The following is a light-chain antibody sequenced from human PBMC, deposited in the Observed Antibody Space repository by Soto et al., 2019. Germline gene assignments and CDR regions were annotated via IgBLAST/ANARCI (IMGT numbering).Light chain of an antibody. V-gene: IGKV1-5*01. CDR2: DAS. Sequence: DIQMTQTPSTLSASVGDRVTLNCRASQNVNDYLSWYQQKPGNSPKVLIYDASTLERGVPSRFSGSGSGTEFTLTISGLQADDFATYYCQQYSSHRTFGQGTKVEVK. CDR3: QQYSSHRT. CDR1: QNVNDY. J-gene: IGKJ1*01.